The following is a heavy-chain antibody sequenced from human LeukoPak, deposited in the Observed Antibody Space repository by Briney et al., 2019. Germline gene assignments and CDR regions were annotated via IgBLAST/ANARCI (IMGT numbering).Heavy chain of an antibody. CDR1: GFSFSSYS. Sequence: GGSLRLSCAASGFSFSSYSMNWVRQAPGKGLEWVSYISSSSSTIYYADSVKGRFTISRDNAKNSLYLQMNSLRAEDTAVYYCARDTGGGSGTEIDYWGQGTLVTVSS. J-gene: IGHJ4*02. V-gene: IGHV3-48*01. CDR3: ARDTGGGSGTEIDY. CDR2: ISSSSSTI. D-gene: IGHD3-10*01.